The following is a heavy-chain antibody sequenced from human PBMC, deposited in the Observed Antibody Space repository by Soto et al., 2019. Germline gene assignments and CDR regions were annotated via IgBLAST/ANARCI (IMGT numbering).Heavy chain of an antibody. CDR2: INAGNGNT. CDR1: GYTFTSYA. CDR3: ARVGRVVAATKGWFDP. Sequence: ASVKVSCKASGYTFTSYAMHWVRQAPGQRLEWMGWINAGNGNTKYSQKFQGRVTITRDTSASTAYMELSSLRSEDTAVYYCARVGRVVAATKGWFDPWGQGTLVTVSS. V-gene: IGHV1-3*01. D-gene: IGHD2-15*01. J-gene: IGHJ5*02.